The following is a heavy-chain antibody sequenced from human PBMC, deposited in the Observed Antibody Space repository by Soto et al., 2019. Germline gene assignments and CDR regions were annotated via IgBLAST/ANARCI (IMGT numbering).Heavy chain of an antibody. CDR3: AASYGSGYRAFDY. D-gene: IGHD3-10*01. J-gene: IGHJ4*02. CDR1: GDTFSFYT. CDR2: INPIVSMS. V-gene: IGHV1-69*02. Sequence: QVQLVHSGTEVKKPGSSVNVSCKASGDTFSFYTINWVRQAPGLGLEWVGRINPIVSMSNYAQKFHDRVSMTADKSASPAYMELRSLRSDDTAMYFCAASYGSGYRAFDYWGQGALVIVSS.